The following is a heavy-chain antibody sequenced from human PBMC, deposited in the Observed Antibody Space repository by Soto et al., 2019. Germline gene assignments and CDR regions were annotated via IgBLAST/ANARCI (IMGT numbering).Heavy chain of an antibody. D-gene: IGHD4-17*01. V-gene: IGHV4-34*01. CDR3: ASPARAGGDYRGAYFVY. CDR1: GGSFSGYY. J-gene: IGHJ4*02. CDR2: INHSGST. Sequence: QVQLQQWGAGLLKPSETLSLTCAVYGGSFSGYYWSWIRQPPGKGLEWIGEINHSGSTNYNPPLKSRVTISVDTSKNQFSLKLSSVTAADTAVYYCASPARAGGDYRGAYFVYWGQGTLVTVSS.